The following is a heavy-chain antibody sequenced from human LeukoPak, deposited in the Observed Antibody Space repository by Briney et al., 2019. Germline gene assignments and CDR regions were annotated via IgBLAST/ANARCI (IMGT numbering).Heavy chain of an antibody. Sequence: GGSLRLSCAASGFTFSSYSMNWVRQAPGKGLEWVSSISSSSSYIYYADSVKGRFTISIDNAKNSLYLQMNSLRAEDTAVYYCASLDYGGNSYYFDYWGQGTLVTVSS. D-gene: IGHD4-23*01. CDR1: GFTFSSYS. V-gene: IGHV3-21*01. CDR2: ISSSSSYI. CDR3: ASLDYGGNSYYFDY. J-gene: IGHJ4*02.